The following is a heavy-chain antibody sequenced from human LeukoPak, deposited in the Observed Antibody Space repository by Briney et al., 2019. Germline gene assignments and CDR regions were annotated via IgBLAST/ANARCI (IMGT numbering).Heavy chain of an antibody. CDR3: ARDWLGYYDSSGEVAFDI. Sequence: SETLSLTCAVYGGSFSGYYWSWIRQPPGKGLEWIGEINHSGSTNYNPSLKSRVTISVDTSKNQFSLKLSSVTAADTAVYYCARDWLGYYDSSGEVAFDIWGQGTMVTVSS. CDR2: INHSGST. V-gene: IGHV4-34*01. D-gene: IGHD3-22*01. CDR1: GGSFSGYY. J-gene: IGHJ3*02.